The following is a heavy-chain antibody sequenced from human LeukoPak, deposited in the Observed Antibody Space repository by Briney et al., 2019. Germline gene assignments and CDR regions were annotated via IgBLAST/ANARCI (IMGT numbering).Heavy chain of an antibody. Sequence: SETLSLTGTVSDGSISIYYWSWIGQPPGRGLGWIGYIHPSGLADYNPSLKSRVTISVDTSKTQFSLKLRSVTAADTAVYYCARGGAGVEPFDYWGQGTLVTVSS. CDR1: DGSISIYY. J-gene: IGHJ4*02. CDR2: IHPSGLA. D-gene: IGHD1-14*01. CDR3: ARGGAGVEPFDY. V-gene: IGHV4-4*09.